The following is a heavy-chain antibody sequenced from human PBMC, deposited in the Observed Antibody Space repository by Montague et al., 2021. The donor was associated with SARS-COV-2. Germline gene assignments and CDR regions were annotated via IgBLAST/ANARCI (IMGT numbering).Heavy chain of an antibody. CDR1: GGSISSSSYY. J-gene: IGHJ3*02. D-gene: IGHD3-22*01. CDR2: IYYSGST. Sequence: SETLSLTCTVSGGSISSSSYYWGWVRQPPGKVLEWIGSIYYSGSTYYNPSLKRRVTISVDTSKNQFSLKLSSVTAADTAVYYCASPTYYYDSSGSDAFDIWGQGTMVTVSS. CDR3: ASPTYYYDSSGSDAFDI. V-gene: IGHV4-39*01.